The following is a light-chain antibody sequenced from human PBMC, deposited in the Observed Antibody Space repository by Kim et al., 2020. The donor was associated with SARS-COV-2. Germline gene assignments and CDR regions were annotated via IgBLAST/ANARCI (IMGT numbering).Light chain of an antibody. V-gene: IGLV1-40*01. CDR2: GNS. CDR1: SSNSGAGYD. CDR3: QSYDSSLSGVV. J-gene: IGLJ2*01. Sequence: RGTNSCSGSSSNSGAGYDVHWYQQLPGTAPKLLIYGNSNRTSGVPDRFSGSKSGTSASLAITGLQAEDEADDYCQSYDSSLSGVVFGGGTQLTVL.